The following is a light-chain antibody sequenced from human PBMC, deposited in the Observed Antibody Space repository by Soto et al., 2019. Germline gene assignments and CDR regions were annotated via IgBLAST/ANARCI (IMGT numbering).Light chain of an antibody. V-gene: IGLV2-11*01. Sequence: QSALTQPRSVSESPGQSDTISCTGTSSDVGRYNYVSWYQYHPGKVPKLMIFDVSQRPSGVPDRFSGSKSGNTASLTISGLQAEDEADYYCCSYADNYVVFGGGTKLTVL. J-gene: IGLJ2*01. CDR1: SSDVGRYNY. CDR2: DVS. CDR3: CSYADNYVV.